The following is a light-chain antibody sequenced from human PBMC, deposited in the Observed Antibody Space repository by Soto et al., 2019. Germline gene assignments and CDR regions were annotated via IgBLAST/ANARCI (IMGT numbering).Light chain of an antibody. CDR3: QQYYRYPPT. V-gene: IGKV1-8*01. CDR2: AAS. CDR1: QGISSY. J-gene: IGKJ2*01. Sequence: AIRMTQSPSSFSASTGDRVTITCRASQGISSYLAWYQQKPGKAPKLLIYAASTLQSGVPSRFSGSGSGTDFTLTISCRQAEDVATCYCQQYYRYPPTFGQGTKLEIK.